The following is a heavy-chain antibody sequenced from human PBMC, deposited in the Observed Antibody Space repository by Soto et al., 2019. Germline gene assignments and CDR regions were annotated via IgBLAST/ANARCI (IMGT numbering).Heavy chain of an antibody. D-gene: IGHD6-13*01. CDR3: AREEAAGPYYYYGMDV. V-gene: IGHV3-21*01. J-gene: IGHJ6*02. CDR1: GVNFSNDS. Sequence: SPGLACAASGVNFSNDSLNWVRPAPGKGLEWVSSISSSSSYIYYADSVKGRFTISRDNAKNSLYLQMNSLRAEDTAVYYCAREEAAGPYYYYGMDVWGQGNTVTVTS. CDR2: ISSSSSYI.